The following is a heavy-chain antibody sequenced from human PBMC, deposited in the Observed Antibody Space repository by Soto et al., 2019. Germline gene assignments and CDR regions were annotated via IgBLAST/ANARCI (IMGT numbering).Heavy chain of an antibody. V-gene: IGHV3-11*05. CDR3: VRDKKSVPGMYAY. Sequence: PGGSLRLSCAASGFTFSSYAMNGIRQAPGKGLEWVSYISSSTSYTNYADSVKGRFTISRDNAKNSLYLQMNSLRAEDTAMYYCVRDKKSVPGMYAYRGQGTPVTVSS. J-gene: IGHJ4*02. D-gene: IGHD6-19*01. CDR1: GFTFSSYA. CDR2: ISSSTSYT.